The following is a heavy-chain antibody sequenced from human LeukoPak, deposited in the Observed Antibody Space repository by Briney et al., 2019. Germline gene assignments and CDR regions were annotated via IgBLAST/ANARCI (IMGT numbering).Heavy chain of an antibody. CDR1: GGSFSGYY. D-gene: IGHD3-22*01. J-gene: IGHJ4*02. CDR2: INHSGST. V-gene: IGHV4-34*01. Sequence: SETLSLTCAVYGGSFSGYYWSWIRQPPGKGLEWIGEINHSGSTNYNPSLKSRVTISVDTSKNQFSLKLSSVTAADTAVYYCARRRYYDSSGSSPLDYRGQGTLVTVSS. CDR3: ARRRYYDSSGSSPLDY.